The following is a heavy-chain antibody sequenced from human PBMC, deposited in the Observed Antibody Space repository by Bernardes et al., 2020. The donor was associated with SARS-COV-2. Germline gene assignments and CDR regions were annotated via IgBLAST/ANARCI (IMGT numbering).Heavy chain of an antibody. CDR3: ARLNRARQLVLDY. V-gene: IGHV3-48*03. Sequence: GGSLRLSCAASGFTFTNYEMNWVRQAPGKGLEWLSYISTSGTNIYYTESVKGRFTISRDNAKNSLYLHMSSLRADDTAVYYYARLNRARQLVLDYWGQGTLVTVSS. CDR1: GFTFTNYE. J-gene: IGHJ4*02. CDR2: ISTSGTNI. D-gene: IGHD6-13*01.